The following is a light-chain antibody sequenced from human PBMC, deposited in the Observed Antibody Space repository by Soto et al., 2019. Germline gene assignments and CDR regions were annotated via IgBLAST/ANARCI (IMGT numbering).Light chain of an antibody. Sequence: DIQMTQSPSSLPASVGDRVTITCRASQSISSYLTWYQQKSGKAPKLLIYAASSLQSVVPSRFSGSASGTDFTLTISSLQPEDFATYNCQHSYSTPYTFGQGTKLEIK. CDR3: QHSYSTPYT. CDR2: AAS. V-gene: IGKV1-39*01. CDR1: QSISSY. J-gene: IGKJ2*01.